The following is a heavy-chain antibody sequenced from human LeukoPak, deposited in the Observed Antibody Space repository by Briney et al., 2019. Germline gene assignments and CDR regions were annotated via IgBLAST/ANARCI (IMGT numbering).Heavy chain of an antibody. CDR1: GYSFTSYW. D-gene: IGHD6-19*01. V-gene: IGHV5-51*01. Sequence: PGESLKISCKGSGYSFTSYWIGWVRQMPGKGLEWMGIIYPGDSDTRYSPSFQGQVTISADKSISTAYLQWSSLKASDTAMYYCARVRDGYSSGWFSYFDYWGQGTLVTVSS. J-gene: IGHJ4*02. CDR3: ARVRDGYSSGWFSYFDY. CDR2: IYPGDSDT.